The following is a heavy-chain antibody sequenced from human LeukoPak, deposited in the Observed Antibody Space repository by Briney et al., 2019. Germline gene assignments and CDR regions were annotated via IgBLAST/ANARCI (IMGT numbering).Heavy chain of an antibody. V-gene: IGHV1-69*04. Sequence: SVKVSCKASGGTFSSYAISWVRQAPGQGLEWVGRIIPILGIANYAQKFQGRVTITADKSTSTAYMELSSLRSEDTAVYYCARDATTVTTYWFDPWGQGTLVTVSS. CDR1: GGTFSSYA. D-gene: IGHD4-17*01. CDR2: IIPILGIA. J-gene: IGHJ5*02. CDR3: ARDATTVTTYWFDP.